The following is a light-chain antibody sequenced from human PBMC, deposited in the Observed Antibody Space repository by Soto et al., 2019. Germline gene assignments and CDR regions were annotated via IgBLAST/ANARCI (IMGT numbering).Light chain of an antibody. V-gene: IGLV2-14*01. Sequence: ALTQPASVSWSPGQSITISCTGTSSDVGGYNYVSWYQQHPGKAPKLMIYEVSNRPSGVSNRFSGSKSGNTASLTISGLQAEDEADYYCSSYTSSSTYVFGTGTKVTVL. J-gene: IGLJ1*01. CDR3: SSYTSSSTYV. CDR1: SSDVGGYNY. CDR2: EVS.